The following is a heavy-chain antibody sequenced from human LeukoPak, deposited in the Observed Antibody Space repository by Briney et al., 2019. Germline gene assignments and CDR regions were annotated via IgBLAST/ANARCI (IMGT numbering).Heavy chain of an antibody. CDR2: INHSGST. D-gene: IGHD4-23*01. J-gene: IGHJ4*02. CDR1: GGSFSGYY. CDR3: ARDRSVYGGNPDY. Sequence: PSETLSLTCAVYGGSFSGYYWSWIRQPPGKGLEWIGEINHSGSTNYNPSLKSRVTISVDTSKNQFSLKLSSVTAADTAVYYCARDRSVYGGNPDYWGQGTLVTVSS. V-gene: IGHV4-34*01.